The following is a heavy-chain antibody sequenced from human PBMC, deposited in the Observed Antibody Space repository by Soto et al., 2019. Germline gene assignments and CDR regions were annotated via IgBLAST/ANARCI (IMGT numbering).Heavy chain of an antibody. D-gene: IGHD4-17*01. J-gene: IGHJ4*02. V-gene: IGHV3-30-3*01. CDR1: GFTFSNYA. CDR2: ISYDGSNT. Sequence: QVQLVESGGGVVQPGRSLRLSCAASGFTFSNYAMHWVHQAPGKGLEWVAVISYDGSNTYYADSVKGRFTISRDNSKNTLYLQMDSLRAEDTAVYYCARRPVTYYFDYWGQGTLVTVSS. CDR3: ARRPVTYYFDY.